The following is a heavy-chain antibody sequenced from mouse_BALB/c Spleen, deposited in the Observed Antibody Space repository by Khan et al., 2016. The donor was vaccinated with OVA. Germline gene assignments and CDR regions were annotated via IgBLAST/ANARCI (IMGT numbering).Heavy chain of an antibody. CDR3: ARTARIKY. V-gene: IGHV3-2*02. J-gene: IGHJ2*01. Sequence: VQLEESGPGLVKPSQSLSLTCTVTGYSITSGYGWNWIRQFPANKLEWMGYISYSGSTNYNPSLKSRISITRDTSKNQFFLQLNSVTTEDTATYYCARTARIKYWGKSTTLTVSS. D-gene: IGHD1-2*01. CDR2: ISYSGST. CDR1: GYSITSGYG.